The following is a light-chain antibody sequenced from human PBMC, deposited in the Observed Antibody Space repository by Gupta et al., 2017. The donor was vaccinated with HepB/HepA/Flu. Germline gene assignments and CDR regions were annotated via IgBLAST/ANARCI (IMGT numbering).Light chain of an antibody. Sequence: ESVITHSPLSLPVTPGEPASRWCRSSQGRLHSNGYNYLDWYLQKPGQAPQLLLYLGSKRAFGVPDRFSGSGSGTDFTLKISRGEAEDVVVYYCRQELQAPRTFGQGTKVEIK. CDR1: QGRLHSNGYNY. J-gene: IGKJ1*01. CDR3: RQELQAPRT. V-gene: IGKV2-28*01. CDR2: LGS.